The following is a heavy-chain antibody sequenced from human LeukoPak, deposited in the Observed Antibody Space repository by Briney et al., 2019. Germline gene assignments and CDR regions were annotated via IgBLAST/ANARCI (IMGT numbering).Heavy chain of an antibody. CDR1: GGSISSSSYY. D-gene: IGHD6-13*01. J-gene: IGHJ6*03. Sequence: KPSETLSLTCTVSGGSISSSSYYWGWIRQPPGKGLEWIGSIYYSGSTYYNPSLKSRVTISVDTSKNQFSLKLSSVTAADTAVYYCARVVAAAGNYYYYYMDVWGKGTTVTVSS. V-gene: IGHV4-39*07. CDR2: IYYSGST. CDR3: ARVVAAAGNYYYYYMDV.